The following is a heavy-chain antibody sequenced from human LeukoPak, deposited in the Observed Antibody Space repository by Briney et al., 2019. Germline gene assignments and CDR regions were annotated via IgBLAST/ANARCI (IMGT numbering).Heavy chain of an antibody. J-gene: IGHJ5*02. CDR3: ARVLGLDPSWFDP. CDR1: GFTFSNYW. CDR2: ITTDGSST. D-gene: IGHD3/OR15-3a*01. Sequence: QSGGSLRLSCAASGFTFSNYWMHWVRQAPGKGLVWVSRITTDGSSTSYADFVKGRFTISRDNAKNTLYPQMKSLRAEDTAVYYCARVLGLDPSWFDPWGQGTLVTVSS. V-gene: IGHV3-74*01.